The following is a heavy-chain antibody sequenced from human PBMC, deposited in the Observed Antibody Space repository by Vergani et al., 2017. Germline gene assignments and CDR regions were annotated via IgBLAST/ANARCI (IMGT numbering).Heavy chain of an antibody. CDR3: ARDRSPYYYDSSGYSADV. D-gene: IGHD3-22*01. J-gene: IGHJ6*04. Sequence: EVQLVESGGGLVQPGGSLRLSCAASGFTFSSYWMHWVRQAPGKGLMWVSRIHSDGSSTTYADSVKGRFTISRDNAKNTLYLQMNSLRAEDTAVYYCARDRSPYYYDSSGYSADVWGKGTTVTVSS. CDR1: GFTFSSYW. CDR2: IHSDGSST. V-gene: IGHV3-74*01.